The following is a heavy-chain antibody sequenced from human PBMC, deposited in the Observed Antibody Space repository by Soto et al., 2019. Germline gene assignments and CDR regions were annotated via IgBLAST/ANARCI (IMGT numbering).Heavy chain of an antibody. Sequence: QVQLVQSGAEVKKPGSSVKVSCKASGGTFSSYAISWVRQAPGQGLEWMEGIIPVFGTTTYAQRFQGRVAISADESTSTAYMELSSLRSEDTAVYYCASQPVRGVVVLAPFEYWGQGTLVSVSS. CDR2: IIPVFGTT. J-gene: IGHJ4*02. V-gene: IGHV1-69*01. CDR1: GGTFSSYA. D-gene: IGHD3-10*01. CDR3: ASQPVRGVVVLAPFEY.